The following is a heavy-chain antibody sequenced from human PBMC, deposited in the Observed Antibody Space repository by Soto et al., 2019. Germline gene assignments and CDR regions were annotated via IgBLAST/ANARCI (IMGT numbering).Heavy chain of an antibody. CDR3: ARNERYASGWYNWFDP. D-gene: IGHD6-19*01. J-gene: IGHJ5*02. CDR2: TYYRSKWYN. V-gene: IGHV6-1*01. CDR1: GDSVSSDSAA. Sequence: SPTLSLTCAISGDSVSSDSAAWNWIRQSPSRGLEWLGRTYYRSKWYNHYAVSVKSRITINPDTSKNQFSLQLNSVTPEATAVYYPARNERYASGWYNWFDPWGQGTLGTVSS.